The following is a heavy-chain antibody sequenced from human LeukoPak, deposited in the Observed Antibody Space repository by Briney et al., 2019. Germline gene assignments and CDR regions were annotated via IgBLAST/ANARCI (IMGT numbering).Heavy chain of an antibody. CDR3: ARLEDEYYFDY. CDR1: GGSFSSSSYY. Sequence: SETLSLTCTVSGGSFSSSSYYWGWIRQPPGKGLEWIGSIYYSGSTYYNPSLKSRVTISVDTSKNQFSLKLSSVTAADTAVYYCARLEDEYYFDYWGQGTLVTVSS. D-gene: IGHD5-24*01. V-gene: IGHV4-39*01. J-gene: IGHJ4*02. CDR2: IYYSGST.